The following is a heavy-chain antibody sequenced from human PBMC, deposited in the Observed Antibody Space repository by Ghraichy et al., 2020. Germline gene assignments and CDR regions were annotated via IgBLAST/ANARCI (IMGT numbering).Heavy chain of an antibody. CDR1: GGSISSYY. D-gene: IGHD3-22*01. CDR3: AASSSYYLGWFDP. Sequence: SETLSLTCTVSGGSISSYYWSWIRQSPGKGLEWIGYIYDSGSTSYNPSLKGRVPISVNTSKNQFSLKLSSVTASDTAVYYCAASSSYYLGWFDPWGQVTLVTVSS. V-gene: IGHV4-59*01. J-gene: IGHJ5*02. CDR2: IYDSGST.